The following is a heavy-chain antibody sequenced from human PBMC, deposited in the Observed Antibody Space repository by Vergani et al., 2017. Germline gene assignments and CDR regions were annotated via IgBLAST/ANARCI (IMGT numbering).Heavy chain of an antibody. Sequence: QVQLVESGGGVVQRGGSLRLSCATSGFTLSKYDMQWIRQGPGKGLEFVAFIQVDGSNQYYADSVKGRFTLSRDFSKNTLYLQMNSLRTDDTATYYCAKHFRGWGIDYWGKGTQVIVSS. CDR2: IQVDGSNQ. D-gene: IGHD3-16*01. V-gene: IGHV3-30*02. CDR1: GFTLSKYD. CDR3: AKHFRGWGIDY. J-gene: IGHJ4*02.